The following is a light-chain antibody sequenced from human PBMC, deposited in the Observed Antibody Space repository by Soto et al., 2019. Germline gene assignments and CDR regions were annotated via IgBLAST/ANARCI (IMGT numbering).Light chain of an antibody. J-gene: IGKJ1*01. CDR3: QQYNNWPRT. CDR2: GAS. Sequence: EIVMTQSPATLSVSPGERATLSCRASKSVSSNIAWYQQKPGQAPMLLIYGASTRATGIPARFSGSGSGTEFTLTISSLQSEDFAVYYCQQYNNWPRTFGQGTKVDNK. CDR1: KSVSSN. V-gene: IGKV3-15*01.